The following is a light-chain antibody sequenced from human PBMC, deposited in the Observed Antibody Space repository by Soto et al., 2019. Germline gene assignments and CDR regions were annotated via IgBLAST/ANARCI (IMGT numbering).Light chain of an antibody. Sequence: QSDRASRPSGSGPPAQRATTSCSGRNSKIRSNYVYWYQQLPGTAPQLLIYSNNQRPSGVPDRFSGSKSGTSAALSISGLRSEDEGYYYCGAWDDSLSGCVFGTGTKVTVL. V-gene: IGLV1-47*02. CDR1: NSKIRSNY. CDR3: GAWDDSLSGCV. CDR2: SNN. J-gene: IGLJ1*01.